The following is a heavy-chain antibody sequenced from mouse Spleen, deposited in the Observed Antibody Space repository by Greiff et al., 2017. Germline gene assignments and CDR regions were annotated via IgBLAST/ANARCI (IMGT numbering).Heavy chain of an antibody. CDR3: ANDYGNSWFAY. CDR1: GYSFTGYY. D-gene: IGHD2-1*01. CDR2: INPSTGGT. J-gene: IGHJ3*01. Sequence: EVKLLESGPELVKPGASVKISCKASGYSFTGYYMNWVKQSPEKSLEWIGEINPSTGGTTYNQKFKAKATLTVDKSSSTAYMQLKSLTSEDSAVYYCANDYGNSWFAYWGQGTLVTVSA. V-gene: IGHV1-42*01.